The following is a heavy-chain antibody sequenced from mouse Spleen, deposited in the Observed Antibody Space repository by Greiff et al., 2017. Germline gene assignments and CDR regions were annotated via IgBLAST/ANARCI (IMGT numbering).Heavy chain of an antibody. J-gene: IGHJ2*01. D-gene: IGHD2-1*01. V-gene: IGHV1-69*01. CDR3: ARFYYGKFDY. Sequence: QVQLKQPGAELVMPGASVKLSCKASGYTFTSYWMHWVKQRPGQGLEWIGEIDPSDSYTNYNQKFKGKATLTVDKSSSTAYMQLSSLTSEDSAVYYCARFYYGKFDYWGQGTTLTVSS. CDR2: IDPSDSYT. CDR1: GYTFTSYW.